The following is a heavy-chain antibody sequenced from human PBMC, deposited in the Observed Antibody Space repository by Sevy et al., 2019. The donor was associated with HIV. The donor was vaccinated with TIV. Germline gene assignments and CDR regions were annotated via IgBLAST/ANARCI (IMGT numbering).Heavy chain of an antibody. CDR2: VSFGCGKI. CDR3: AREGCTKPHDY. J-gene: IGHJ4*02. V-gene: IGHV3-23*01. D-gene: IGHD2-8*01. CDR1: GFDFSIYS. Sequence: GGSLRLSCAASGFDFSIYSMSWVRQAPGKGLEWVSTVSFGCGKINYADSVKGRFTMFRDNSKSSVYLQMNNMRVEDTAVYYCAREGCTKPHDYWGQGTLVTVSS.